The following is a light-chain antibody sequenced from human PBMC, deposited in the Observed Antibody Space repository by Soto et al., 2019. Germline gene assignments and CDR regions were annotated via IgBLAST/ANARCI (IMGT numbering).Light chain of an antibody. J-gene: IGLJ3*02. CDR3: QSYDTSLSGSV. CDR2: GNS. V-gene: IGLV1-40*01. Sequence: QSVLTQPPSVSGAPGQRVTISCTGSSSNIGAGHDVNWYQQLPGTAPKLLIYGNSNRPSGVPDRFSGSKSGTSASLAITGLQAEDEADYYCQSYDTSLSGSVFGGGTKLTVL. CDR1: SSNIGAGHD.